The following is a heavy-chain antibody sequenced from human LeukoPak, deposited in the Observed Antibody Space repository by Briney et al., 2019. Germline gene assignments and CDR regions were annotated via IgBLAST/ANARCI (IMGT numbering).Heavy chain of an antibody. V-gene: IGHV1-24*01. J-gene: IGHJ6*03. CDR1: GCTLTELS. CDR2: FDPEDGET. CDR3: ARGTDSSSWPYYYYYYMDV. Sequence: GASVKVSCKVSGCTLTELSMHWVRQAPGKGLEWMGGFDPEDGETIYAQKFQGRVTMTEDTSTDTAYMELSSLRSEDTAVYYCARGTDSSSWPYYYYYYMDVWGKGTTVTVSS. D-gene: IGHD6-13*01.